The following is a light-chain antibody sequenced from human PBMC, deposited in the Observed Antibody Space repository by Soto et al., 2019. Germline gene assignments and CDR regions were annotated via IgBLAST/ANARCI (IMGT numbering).Light chain of an antibody. CDR3: QQYNNWWT. CDR2: GAS. V-gene: IGKV3-15*01. Sequence: EIVMTQSPATLSVSPGERATLSCRPSQSVRSSLAWYQQKPGQAPRLLIYGASTRATGIPARFSGSGSGTEFTLTISSLQSEDFAVYYCQQYNNWWTFGQGTKVEIK. CDR1: QSVRSS. J-gene: IGKJ1*01.